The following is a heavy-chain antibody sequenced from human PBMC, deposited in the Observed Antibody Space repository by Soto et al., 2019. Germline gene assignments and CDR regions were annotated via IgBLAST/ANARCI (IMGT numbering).Heavy chain of an antibody. D-gene: IGHD2-15*01. CDR1: GFTFSDHY. Sequence: EVQLVESGGGLVQPGGSLRLSCAASGFTFSDHYMDWVRQAPGKGLEWVGRTRNKANSYTTEYAASVKGRFTISRDDSTNSLYLQMNSLNPEDTAVYYCATIDPGYCSGGSCYYYGMDVWGQGTTVTVSS. CDR2: TRNKANSYTT. CDR3: ATIDPGYCSGGSCYYYGMDV. V-gene: IGHV3-72*01. J-gene: IGHJ6*02.